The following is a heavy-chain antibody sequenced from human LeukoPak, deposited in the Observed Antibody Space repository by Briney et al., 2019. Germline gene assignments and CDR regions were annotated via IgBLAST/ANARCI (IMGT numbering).Heavy chain of an antibody. Sequence: SETLSLTCAVYGGSFSGYYWSWIRQPPGKGLEWIGEINHSGSTNYNPSLKSRVTISVDTSKNQFSLKLSSVTAADTAVYYCARGSSGGRCYSRVHAGWFDPWGQGTLVTVSS. D-gene: IGHD2-15*01. V-gene: IGHV4-34*01. CDR1: GGSFSGYY. J-gene: IGHJ5*02. CDR3: ARGSSGGRCYSRVHAGWFDP. CDR2: INHSGST.